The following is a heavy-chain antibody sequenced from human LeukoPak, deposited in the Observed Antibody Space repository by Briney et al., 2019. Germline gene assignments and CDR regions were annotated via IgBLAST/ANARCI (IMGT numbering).Heavy chain of an antibody. Sequence: PSETLSLTCTVSGGSISSSTYYWGWIRQPPGKGLEWIGSIHYSGSTYYNPSLKSRVTISVDTSKNQFSLKLSSVTAADTAVYYCAGPGAARLDYWGQGTLVTVSS. CDR2: IHYSGST. CDR1: GGSISSSTYY. CDR3: AGPGAARLDY. D-gene: IGHD6-6*01. V-gene: IGHV4-39*01. J-gene: IGHJ4*02.